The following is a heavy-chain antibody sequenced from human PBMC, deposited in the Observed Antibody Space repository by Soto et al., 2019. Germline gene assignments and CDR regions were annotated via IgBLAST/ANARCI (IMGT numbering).Heavy chain of an antibody. V-gene: IGHV1-69*12. D-gene: IGHD5-12*01. CDR1: GGTFSTQA. CDR3: ASTRDGFNYPY. J-gene: IGHJ4*02. CDR2: IIPVFGTA. Sequence: QVQLVQSGAEVKKPGSSVKVSCKASGGTFSTQAIHWVRQAPGQGLEWMGGIIPVFGTARNAQRFQARVTITADESTSTAYTELSSLTSDDTAVYFCASTRDGFNYPYWGQGTLGTVSS.